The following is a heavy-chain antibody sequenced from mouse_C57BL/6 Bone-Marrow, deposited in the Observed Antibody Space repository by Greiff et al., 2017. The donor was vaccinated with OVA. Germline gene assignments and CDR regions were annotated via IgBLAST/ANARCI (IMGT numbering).Heavy chain of an antibody. Sequence: VQLQQSGAELVKPGASVKLSCKASGYTFTSYWMHWVKQRPGQGLEWIGMIHPNSGSTNYNEKFKSKATLTVDKSSSTAYMQLSSLTSEDSAVYYCARWGPHYFDYWGQGTTLTVSS. D-gene: IGHD6-1*01. CDR1: GYTFTSYW. CDR3: ARWGPHYFDY. CDR2: IHPNSGST. V-gene: IGHV1-64*01. J-gene: IGHJ2*01.